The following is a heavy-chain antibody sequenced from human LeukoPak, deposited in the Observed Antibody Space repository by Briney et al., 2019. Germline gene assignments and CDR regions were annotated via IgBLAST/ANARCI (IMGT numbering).Heavy chain of an antibody. D-gene: IGHD3-22*01. Sequence: ASVKVSCKASGYTFTSYYMHWVRQAPGQGLEWMGIIDASGGSTDYAQNFQGRVTMTRDTSTSTVHMELISLRSEDTAVYYCAREGSRGHGSGYSLFDPWGQGTLVTVSS. V-gene: IGHV1-46*01. CDR1: GYTFTSYY. CDR3: AREGSRGHGSGYSLFDP. J-gene: IGHJ5*02. CDR2: IDASGGST.